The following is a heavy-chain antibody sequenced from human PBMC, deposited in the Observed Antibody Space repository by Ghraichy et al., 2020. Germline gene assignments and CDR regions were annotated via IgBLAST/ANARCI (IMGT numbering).Heavy chain of an antibody. CDR2: TYYRSRWYN. CDR1: GDSVFSTSAA. V-gene: IGHV6-1*01. Sequence: SQTLSLTCAISGDSVFSTSAAWNWIRQSPSRGLEWLGRTYYRSRWYNDYAVSVKSRITINPDTSKNQFSLQLNSVTPEDTAIYYCARVRYSGSLNNGMDVWGQGTTVTVSS. CDR3: ARVRYSGSLNNGMDV. J-gene: IGHJ6*02. D-gene: IGHD1-26*01.